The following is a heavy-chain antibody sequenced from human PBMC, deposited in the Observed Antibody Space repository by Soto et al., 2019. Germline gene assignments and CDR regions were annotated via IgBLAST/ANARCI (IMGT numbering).Heavy chain of an antibody. J-gene: IGHJ5*02. CDR1: GGSISSYY. CDR2: IHYSGST. D-gene: IGHD6-25*01. V-gene: IGHV4-59*01. CDR3: ARPHGGSSGWDNWFDP. Sequence: QVQLQESGPGLVKPSETLSLTCTVSGGSISSYYWSWIRQPPGKGLEWIGYIHYSGSTNYNPSLQSRVTISVDTSKNQFSLKLNSVTAADTAVYYCARPHGGSSGWDNWFDPWGQGTLVTVSS.